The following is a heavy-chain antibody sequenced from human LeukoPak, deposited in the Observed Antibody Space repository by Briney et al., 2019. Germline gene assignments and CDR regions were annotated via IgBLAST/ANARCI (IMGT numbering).Heavy chain of an antibody. Sequence: GGSLRLSCAASGFTVSSNYMSWVRQAPGKRLEWVSVIYSGGSTYYADSVKGRFTISRDNSKNTLYLQMNSLRAEDTAVYYCARDRYSGSLDAFDIWGQGTMVTVSS. CDR3: ARDRYSGSLDAFDI. V-gene: IGHV3-66*01. CDR1: GFTVSSNY. D-gene: IGHD1-26*01. CDR2: IYSGGST. J-gene: IGHJ3*02.